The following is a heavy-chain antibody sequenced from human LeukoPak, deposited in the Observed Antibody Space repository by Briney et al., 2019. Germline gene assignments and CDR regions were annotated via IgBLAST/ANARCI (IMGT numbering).Heavy chain of an antibody. J-gene: IGHJ3*02. V-gene: IGHV3-21*01. Sequence: PGGSLRLSCAASGFTFSSYSMNWVRQAPGKGLEWVSSISSSSSYIYYADSVKGRFTISRDNAKNSLYLQMNSLRAEDTAVYYCATTPRGSGAFGIWGQGTMVTVSS. CDR3: ATTPRGSGAFGI. CDR2: ISSSSSYI. D-gene: IGHD3-10*01. CDR1: GFTFSSYS.